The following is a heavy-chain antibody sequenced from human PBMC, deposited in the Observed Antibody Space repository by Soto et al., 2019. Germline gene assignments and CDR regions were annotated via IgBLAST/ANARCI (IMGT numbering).Heavy chain of an antibody. Sequence: GGSLRLSCAASGFTFSSYSMNWVRQAPGKGLEWVSSISSSSSYIYYADSVKGRFTISRDNAKNSLYLQMNSLRAEDTAVYYCARDLGMYCSGGSCYSVWFDPWGQGTLVTVSS. V-gene: IGHV3-21*01. CDR2: ISSSSSYI. D-gene: IGHD2-15*01. J-gene: IGHJ5*02. CDR3: ARDLGMYCSGGSCYSVWFDP. CDR1: GFTFSSYS.